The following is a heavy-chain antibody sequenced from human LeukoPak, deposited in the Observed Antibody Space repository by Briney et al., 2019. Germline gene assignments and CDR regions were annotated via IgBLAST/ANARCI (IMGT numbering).Heavy chain of an antibody. CDR3: AGESHFQLRLLPDY. CDR1: GGTFSSYA. J-gene: IGHJ4*02. Sequence: ASVKVSCKASGGTFSSYAISWVRQAPGQGLEWMGRIIPIFGIANYAQKFQGRVTITADKSTSTAYMEVSSLKSEDTAVYYCAGESHFQLRLLPDYWGQGTLVTVSS. V-gene: IGHV1-69*04. CDR2: IIPIFGIA. D-gene: IGHD4-17*01.